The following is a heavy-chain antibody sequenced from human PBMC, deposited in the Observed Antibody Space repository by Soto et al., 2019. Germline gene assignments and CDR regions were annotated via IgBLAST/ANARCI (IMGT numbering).Heavy chain of an antibody. Sequence: EVQLVESGGGLVQTGGSLRLSCAASGFTVSNNYMIWFRLPPGKGLEWVSLIYSGGTTYYADSVKGRFTISRDNSQITLYLQMNSLRVEDTAVYYCARNGWGMATVGMWGPGSLVTVSS. CDR3: ARNGWGMATVGM. J-gene: IGHJ4*02. CDR2: IYSGGTT. V-gene: IGHV3-53*01. CDR1: GFTVSNNY. D-gene: IGHD4-4*01.